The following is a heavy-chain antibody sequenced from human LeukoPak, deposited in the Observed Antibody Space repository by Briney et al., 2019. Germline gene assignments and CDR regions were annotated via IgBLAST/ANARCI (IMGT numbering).Heavy chain of an antibody. V-gene: IGHV3-74*03. Sequence: GGSLRLSCAASGFTFSNYFMHWVRQAPGKGLVWVSRINSDGTTTMYADSVKGRFTISRDYAKNTLYLQVNSLRDEDTAVYYCARRVDATRWFDPWGQGTLVAVSS. CDR1: GFTFSNYF. J-gene: IGHJ5*02. D-gene: IGHD2-15*01. CDR2: INSDGTTT. CDR3: ARRVDATRWFDP.